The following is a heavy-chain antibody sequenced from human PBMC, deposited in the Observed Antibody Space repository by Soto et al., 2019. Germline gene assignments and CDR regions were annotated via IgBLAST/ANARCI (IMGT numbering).Heavy chain of an antibody. Sequence: GGSLRLSCAGSGFDFSNFAMHWVRRVPGKGLEHVSAISRNGGSTYFVSSAKGRFIISRDNSKNTLYLHLASLRADDTAVFYCVRAFEGPGSYYQPFYFDYWGLGTLVTVSS. D-gene: IGHD3-10*01. CDR1: GFDFSNFA. V-gene: IGHV3-64*01. CDR2: ISRNGGST. CDR3: VRAFEGPGSYYQPFYFDY. J-gene: IGHJ4*02.